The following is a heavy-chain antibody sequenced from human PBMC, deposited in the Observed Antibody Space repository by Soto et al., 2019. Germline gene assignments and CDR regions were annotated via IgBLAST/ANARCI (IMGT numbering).Heavy chain of an antibody. V-gene: IGHV4-59*08. CDR1: GGSISSYY. CDR3: ARHNYGSGSTYFDY. J-gene: IGHJ4*02. D-gene: IGHD3-10*01. CDR2: IYYSGST. Sequence: QVQLQESGPGLVKPSETLSLTCTVSGGSISSYYWSWIRQPPGKGLEWIGYIYYSGSTNYNPSLKRRVTKSVDTSKTQFSLKLNSMTAADTAVYYCARHNYGSGSTYFDYWGQGTLVTVSS.